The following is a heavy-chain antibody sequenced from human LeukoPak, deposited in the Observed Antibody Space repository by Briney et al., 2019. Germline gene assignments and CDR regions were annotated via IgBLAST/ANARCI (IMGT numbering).Heavy chain of an antibody. CDR2: NSSSSSYI. J-gene: IGHJ3*02. CDR1: GFTFSSYS. CDR3: ARAGEFWDTMIVVVISDAFDI. D-gene: IGHD3-22*01. V-gene: IGHV3-21*01. Sequence: PGGSLRLSCAASGFTFSSYSMNWVRQAPGKGLEWVSSNSSSSSYIYYADSVKGRFTISRDNAKNSLYLQMNSLRAEDTAVYYCARAGEFWDTMIVVVISDAFDIWGQGTMVTVSS.